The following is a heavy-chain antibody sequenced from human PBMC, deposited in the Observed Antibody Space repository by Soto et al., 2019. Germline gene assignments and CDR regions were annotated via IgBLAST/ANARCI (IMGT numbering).Heavy chain of an antibody. J-gene: IGHJ3*02. CDR2: IYSGGST. D-gene: IGHD6-19*01. CDR1: GFTVSSNY. CDR3: AKDLDQDSSTI. V-gene: IGHV3-53*01. Sequence: PGGSLRLSCAASGFTVSSNYMSWVRQAPGKGLEWVSIIYSGGSTYYADYVKGRFTISRDNSKNTLYLQMNSMRAEDTAVYYCAKDLDQDSSTIWGQGTMVTVSS.